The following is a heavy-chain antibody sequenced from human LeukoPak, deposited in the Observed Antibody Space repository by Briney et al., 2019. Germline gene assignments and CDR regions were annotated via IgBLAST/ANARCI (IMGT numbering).Heavy chain of an antibody. CDR1: DGSISSYY. J-gene: IGHJ4*02. D-gene: IGHD3-10*01. CDR2: MYTSGST. CDR3: ARDRAYSDYKGTTYYFDY. V-gene: IGHV4-4*07. Sequence: SETLSLTCTVSDGSISSYYWSWIRQPAGKGLEWIGRMYTSGSTNYNPSLKSRVTMSVDTSKNQFSLKLSSVTAADTAVYYCARDRAYSDYKGTTYYFDYWGQGTQVTVSS.